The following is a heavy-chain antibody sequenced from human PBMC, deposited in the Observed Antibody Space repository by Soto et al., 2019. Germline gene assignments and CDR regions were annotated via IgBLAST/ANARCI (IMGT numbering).Heavy chain of an antibody. CDR1: GFTFSSYA. CDR2: VSAGGDMT. J-gene: IGHJ6*02. D-gene: IGHD3-10*01. V-gene: IGHV3-23*04. Sequence: DVQLVESGGNLVQPGGSLRLSCAASGFTFSSYAMSWVRQAPGKELEWVSSVSAGGDMTYYSDSVKGRFTISRDNSNNALFLQVNSLRIEDPALYYCARGDRGGSGSPASYYYAGLAVWGQGQTVTVS. CDR3: ARGDRGGSGSPASYYYAGLAV.